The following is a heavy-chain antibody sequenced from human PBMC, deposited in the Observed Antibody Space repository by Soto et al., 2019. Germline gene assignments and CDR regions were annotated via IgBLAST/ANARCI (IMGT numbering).Heavy chain of an antibody. CDR1: GGSISSSSYY. D-gene: IGHD5-18*01. CDR2: IYYSGST. J-gene: IGHJ4*02. CDR3: ARLNTHGYGPVDY. V-gene: IGHV4-39*01. Sequence: SETLSLTCPVSGGSISSSSYYWGWIRQPPGKGLEWIGSIYYSGSTYYNPSLKSRVTISVDTSKNQFSLKLSSVTAADTAVYYCARLNTHGYGPVDYWGQGTLVTVSS.